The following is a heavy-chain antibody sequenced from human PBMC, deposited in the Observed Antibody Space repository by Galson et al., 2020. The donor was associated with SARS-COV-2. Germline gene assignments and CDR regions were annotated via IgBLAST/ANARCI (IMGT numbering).Heavy chain of an antibody. CDR1: GYSFTGYY. Sequence: DSVKVSCKASGYSFTGYYMHWVRQAPGQGLEWMGWINPNSGSTSYAQNFQDRVTMTRDTSINTAYMELSRLRSDDMAVYYCAKGTLYYYNSGSYRFDSWGQGTLVTVSS. D-gene: IGHD3-10*01. J-gene: IGHJ4*02. CDR2: INPNSGST. CDR3: AKGTLYYYNSGSYRFDS. V-gene: IGHV1-2*02.